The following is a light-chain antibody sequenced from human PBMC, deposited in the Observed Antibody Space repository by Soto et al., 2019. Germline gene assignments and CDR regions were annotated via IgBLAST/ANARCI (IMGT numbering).Light chain of an antibody. CDR2: DAS. CDR3: HHYGPSPKT. J-gene: IGKJ2*01. Sequence: EIVLTQSPGTLSLSPGERATLSCRASQGVSSRYLAWYQQKPGQAPRLLIYDASSRATGIPDRFSGSGSGTDFTLTISRLEPEDFAVYYCHHYGPSPKTFGQGTKLEIK. V-gene: IGKV3-20*01. CDR1: QGVSSRY.